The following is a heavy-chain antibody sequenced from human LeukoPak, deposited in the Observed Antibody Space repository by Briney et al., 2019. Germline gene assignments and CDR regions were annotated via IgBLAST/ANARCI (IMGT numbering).Heavy chain of an antibody. CDR1: GFTFSSYT. Sequence: GGSLRLSCAASGFTFSSYTMSWVRQAPGKGLEWVSGINWNGGSTGYADSVKGRFTISRDNAKNSLYLQMNSLRAEDTALYHCARGLTFMDYWGQGTLVTVSS. CDR2: INWNGGST. D-gene: IGHD3-16*01. CDR3: ARGLTFMDY. V-gene: IGHV3-20*01. J-gene: IGHJ4*02.